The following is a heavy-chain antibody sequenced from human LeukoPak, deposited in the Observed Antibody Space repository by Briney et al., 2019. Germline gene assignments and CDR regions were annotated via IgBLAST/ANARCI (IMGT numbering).Heavy chain of an antibody. J-gene: IGHJ4*02. V-gene: IGHV4-59*05. Sequence: PSETLSLTCTVSGGSISSYYWSWIRQPPGKGLEWIGGIYYSGSTYYNPSLKSRVTISVDTSKNQFSLKLSSVTAADTAVYYCCHADYGSGEDYWGQGTLVTVSS. CDR3: CHADYGSGEDY. CDR1: GGSISSYY. CDR2: IYYSGST. D-gene: IGHD3-10*01.